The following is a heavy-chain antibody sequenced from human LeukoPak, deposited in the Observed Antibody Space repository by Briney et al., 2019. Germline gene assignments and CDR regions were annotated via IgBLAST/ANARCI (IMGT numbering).Heavy chain of an antibody. CDR1: GYTFTGYY. Sequence: ASVKVSCKASGYTFTGYYMHWVRQAPGQGLEWMGWINPNSGGTNYAQKFQGRVTMTRDTSISTAYMELSRLRSDDTAVYYCARAPTYSIINHFDYWGQGTLVTV. V-gene: IGHV1-2*02. CDR3: ARAPTYSIINHFDY. CDR2: INPNSGGT. D-gene: IGHD2-15*01. J-gene: IGHJ4*02.